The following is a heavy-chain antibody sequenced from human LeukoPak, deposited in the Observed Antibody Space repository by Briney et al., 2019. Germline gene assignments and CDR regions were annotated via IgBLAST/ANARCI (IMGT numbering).Heavy chain of an antibody. CDR2: IFPSGGEI. V-gene: IGHV3-23*01. CDR3: ATYRQVLLPFES. J-gene: IGHJ4*02. Sequence: PGGSLRLSCAASGFTFSTFAMIWVRQPPGNGLEWVSSIFPSGGEIHYADSVRGRFTISRDNSKSTLSLQMNRLRAEDAAIYYCATYRQVLLPFESWGQGTLVTVSS. CDR1: GFTFSTFA. D-gene: IGHD2-8*02.